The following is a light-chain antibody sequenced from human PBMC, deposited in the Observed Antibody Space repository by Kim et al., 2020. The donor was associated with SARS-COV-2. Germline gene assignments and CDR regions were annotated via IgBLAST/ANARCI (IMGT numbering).Light chain of an antibody. CDR3: QKYNSAPWT. CDR1: QGINNY. CDR2: SAS. J-gene: IGKJ1*01. Sequence: ASVGARITIPCRASQGINNYLAWYQQRPGKVPKLLIYSASTLQSGVPSRFSGSGFGTDFTLTISSLQPEDGATYYCQKYNSAPWTFGRGTKVDIK. V-gene: IGKV1-27*01.